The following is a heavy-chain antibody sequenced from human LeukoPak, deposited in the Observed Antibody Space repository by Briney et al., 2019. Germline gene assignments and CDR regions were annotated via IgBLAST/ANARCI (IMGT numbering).Heavy chain of an antibody. J-gene: IGHJ4*02. CDR2: ISGGSGYI. CDR3: ARDDSYVDY. V-gene: IGHV3-21*01. D-gene: IGHD5-18*01. CDR1: GFTFSTYT. Sequence: GGSLRLSCAASGFTFSTYTVNWVRQAPGKGLEWVSSISGGSGYIYYADSVKGRFTISRDNAKNSLYLQMNSLRAEDTAVYYCARDDSYVDYWGQGTLVTVSS.